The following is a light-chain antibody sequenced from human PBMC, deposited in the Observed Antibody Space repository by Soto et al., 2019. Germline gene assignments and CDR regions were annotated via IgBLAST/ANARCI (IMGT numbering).Light chain of an antibody. CDR2: SGS. CDR1: QSLLHSNGYTY. Sequence: DIVMTQSPLSLPVTPGEPASISCRSSQSLLHSNGYTYFDWYLQKPGQSPQLLIYSGSNRASGVPDRFSGSGSGTDFTLKISRVEAEDVGFYYCMQALQTPFTLGPGTKVDIK. CDR3: MQALQTPFT. J-gene: IGKJ3*01. V-gene: IGKV2-28*01.